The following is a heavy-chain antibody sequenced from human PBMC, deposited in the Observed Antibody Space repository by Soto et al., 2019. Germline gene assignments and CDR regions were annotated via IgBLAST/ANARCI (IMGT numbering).Heavy chain of an antibody. Sequence: QVQPQPWGAGLLKPSETLSLTCAVYAGSFSHYYWNWIRQSPGKGLEWIGKIKHSGSSNYNPSLRSRVSISVDMSKKPFSLRLTSVTAADTAVYYCARGGSSDWQVALDIWGQGTMVTVSS. J-gene: IGHJ3*02. D-gene: IGHD6-19*01. CDR2: IKHSGSS. CDR1: AGSFSHYY. CDR3: ARGGSSDWQVALDI. V-gene: IGHV4-34*01.